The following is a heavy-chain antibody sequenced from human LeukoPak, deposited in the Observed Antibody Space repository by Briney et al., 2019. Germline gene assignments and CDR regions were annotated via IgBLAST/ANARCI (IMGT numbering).Heavy chain of an antibody. D-gene: IGHD3-22*01. CDR2: INPNSGGT. CDR3: ERDVDYYASSGYYYDFDY. V-gene: IGHV1-2*02. CDR1: GYTFTGYH. Sequence: GASVKVSCKASGYTFTGYHMHWVRQAPGQGLEWMGWINPNSGGTNYAQKFQGRVTMTRDKSISTAYMELSRLRSDDTAVYYCERDVDYYASSGYYYDFDYWGQGTLVTVSS. J-gene: IGHJ4*02.